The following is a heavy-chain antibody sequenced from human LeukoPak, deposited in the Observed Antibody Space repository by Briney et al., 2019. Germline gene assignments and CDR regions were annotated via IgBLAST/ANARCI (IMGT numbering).Heavy chain of an antibody. CDR2: IYPADSHT. CDR3: ARAPRPSYYYYYMDV. J-gene: IGHJ6*03. V-gene: IGHV5-51*01. Sequence: GESLKISCKGSGYNFPSYWIAWVRQMPGKGLEWMGIIYPADSHTTYSPSFQGQVTISADKSISTAYVQWSSLKASDTAIYYCARAPRPSYYYYYMDVWGKGTTVTVSS. CDR1: GYNFPSYW.